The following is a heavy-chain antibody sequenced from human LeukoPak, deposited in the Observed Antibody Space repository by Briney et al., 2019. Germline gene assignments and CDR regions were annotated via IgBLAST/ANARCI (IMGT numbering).Heavy chain of an antibody. V-gene: IGHV4-61*02. CDR3: ARLYPVVVPAASPPIYYYYMDV. J-gene: IGHJ6*03. Sequence: PSETLSLTCTVSGGSISSGSYYWSWIRQPAGKGLEWIGRIYTSGSTNYNPSLKSRVTISVDTSKNQFSLKLSSVTAADTAVYYCARLYPVVVPAASPPIYYYYMDVWGKGTTVTVSS. D-gene: IGHD2-2*01. CDR1: GGSISSGSYY. CDR2: IYTSGST.